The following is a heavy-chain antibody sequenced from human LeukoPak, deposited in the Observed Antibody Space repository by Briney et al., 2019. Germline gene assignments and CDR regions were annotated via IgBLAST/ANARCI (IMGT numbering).Heavy chain of an antibody. Sequence: GGSLRLSCAVSGLTFSSYSMNWVRQAPGEGLEWVSYISSSSSTIYYADSVKGRFTISRDNAKNSLYLQMNSLRAEDTAVYYCAREGEWELLSAFDIWGQGTMVTVSS. CDR1: GLTFSSYS. J-gene: IGHJ3*02. V-gene: IGHV3-48*01. CDR2: ISSSSSTI. D-gene: IGHD1-26*01. CDR3: AREGEWELLSAFDI.